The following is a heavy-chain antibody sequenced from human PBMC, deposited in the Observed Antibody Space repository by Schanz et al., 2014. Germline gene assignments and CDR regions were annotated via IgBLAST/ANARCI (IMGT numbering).Heavy chain of an antibody. D-gene: IGHD3-10*01. J-gene: IGHJ4*02. CDR1: GFTFSAYY. CDR2: IGNGGVTI. V-gene: IGHV3-11*04. CDR3: AKGRFGELSAFDI. Sequence: VQLVESGGGLVQPGGSLRLSCAASGFTFSAYYMDWVRQAPGKGLEWVSYIGNGGVTIYYADSVKGRFTISRDNAKNTLYLQMNTLRAEDTAVYYCAKGRFGELSAFDIWGQGTRXTVSS.